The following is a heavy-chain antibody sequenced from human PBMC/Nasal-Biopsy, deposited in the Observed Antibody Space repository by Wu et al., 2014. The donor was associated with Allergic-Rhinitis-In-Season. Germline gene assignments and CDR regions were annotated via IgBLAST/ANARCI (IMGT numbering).Heavy chain of an antibody. V-gene: IGHV4-61*09. CDR3: AGGGYSGNDYDYLDY. Sequence: TLSLTCSVSGDSVSSVGFYWSWIRQPAGKGLEWIGHIYTSGSTNYNPSVKSRITISVDTSKNQVSLKLTSVTAADTAVYYCAGGGYSGNDYDYLDYWGQGTLVTVSS. J-gene: IGHJ4*02. D-gene: IGHD5-12*01. CDR1: GDSVSSVGFY. CDR2: IYTSGST.